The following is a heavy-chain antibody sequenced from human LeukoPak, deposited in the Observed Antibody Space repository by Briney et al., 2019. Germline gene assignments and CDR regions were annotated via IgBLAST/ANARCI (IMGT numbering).Heavy chain of an antibody. CDR1: GYTFTSYA. CDR3: ARSPGEYYYDSSGYYDGYFDY. CDR2: MNPNSGNT. J-gene: IGHJ4*02. D-gene: IGHD3-22*01. Sequence: AASVKVPCKASGYTFTSYAINWVRQATGQGLEWMGWMNPNSGNTGYAQKFQGRVTITRNTSISTAYMELSSLRSEDTAVYYCARSPGEYYYDSSGYYDGYFDYWGQGTLVTVSS. V-gene: IGHV1-8*03.